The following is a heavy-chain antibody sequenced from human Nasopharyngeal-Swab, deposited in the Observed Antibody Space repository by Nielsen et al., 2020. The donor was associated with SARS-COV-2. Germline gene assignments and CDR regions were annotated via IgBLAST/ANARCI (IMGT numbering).Heavy chain of an antibody. CDR3: ARGLRDYVWGSYRSYFDY. Sequence: SETLSLTCTVSGGSISSGGYYWSWIRQHPGKGLEWIGYIYYSGSTYYNPSLKSRVTISVDTSKNQFSLKLSSVTAADRAVYYCARGLRDYVWGSYRSYFDYWGQGTLVTVSS. D-gene: IGHD3-16*02. CDR2: IYYSGST. V-gene: IGHV4-31*03. J-gene: IGHJ4*02. CDR1: GGSISSGGYY.